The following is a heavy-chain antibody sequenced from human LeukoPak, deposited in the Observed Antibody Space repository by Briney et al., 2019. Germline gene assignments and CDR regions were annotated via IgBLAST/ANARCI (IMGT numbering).Heavy chain of an antibody. J-gene: IGHJ6*03. Sequence: SVKVSCKASGGTFSSYAISWVRQAPGQGLEWMGGIIPIFGTANYAQKFQGRVTITADESTSTAYMELSSLRSEDTAVYYCARTRHLGYCSSTSCYKDGGYYYYYMDVWGKGTTVAVSS. CDR2: IIPIFGTA. D-gene: IGHD2-2*01. CDR1: GGTFSSYA. CDR3: ARTRHLGYCSSTSCYKDGGYYYYYMDV. V-gene: IGHV1-69*13.